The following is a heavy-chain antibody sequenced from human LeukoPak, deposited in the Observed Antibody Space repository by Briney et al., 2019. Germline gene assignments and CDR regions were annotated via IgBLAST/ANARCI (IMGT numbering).Heavy chain of an antibody. J-gene: IGHJ5*02. D-gene: IGHD3-3*01. V-gene: IGHV3-11*04. Sequence: GGSLRLSCAASGFTFSDYYMCWIRQAPGKGLEWVSYISSSGSTIYYADSVKGRFTISRDNAKNSLYLQMNSLRAEDTAVYYCARDSRVTYYDFWSGYLNWFDPWGQGTLVTVSS. CDR1: GFTFSDYY. CDR3: ARDSRVTYYDFWSGYLNWFDP. CDR2: ISSSGSTI.